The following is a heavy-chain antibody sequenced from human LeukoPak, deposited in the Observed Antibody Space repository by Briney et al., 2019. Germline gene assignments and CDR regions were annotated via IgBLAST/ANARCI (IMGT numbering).Heavy chain of an antibody. D-gene: IGHD6-13*01. CDR3: AKVARGGSSWYFDY. J-gene: IGHJ4*02. CDR1: GFTFSSYG. CDR2: IRYDGSNK. V-gene: IGHV3-30*02. Sequence: PGGSLRLFCAASGFTFSSYGMHWVRQAPGKGLEWVAFIRYDGSNKYYADSVKGRFTISRDNSKNTLYLQMNSLRAEDTAVYYCAKVARGGSSWYFDYWGQGTLVTVSS.